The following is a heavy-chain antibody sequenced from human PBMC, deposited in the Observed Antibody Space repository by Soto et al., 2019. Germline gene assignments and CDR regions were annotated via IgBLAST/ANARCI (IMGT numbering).Heavy chain of an antibody. CDR2: ISSSSSTI. D-gene: IGHD3-3*01. J-gene: IGHJ4*02. Sequence: PGGSLRLSCAASGFTFSSYSMNWVRQAPGKGLEWVSYISSSSSTIYYADSVKGRFTISRDNAKNSLYLQMNSLRDEDTAVYYCAIFPEYYDFWSGYSDYWGQGTLVTVSS. CDR1: GFTFSSYS. CDR3: AIFPEYYDFWSGYSDY. V-gene: IGHV3-48*02.